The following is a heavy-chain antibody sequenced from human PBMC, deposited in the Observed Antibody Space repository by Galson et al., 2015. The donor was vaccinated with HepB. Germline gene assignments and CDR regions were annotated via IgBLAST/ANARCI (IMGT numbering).Heavy chain of an antibody. CDR1: GFTFSSFA. V-gene: IGHV3-30*04. CDR3: ARDKDPSRSWVDGLIYYVLAA. Sequence: SLRLSCAASGFTFSSFAMTWVRQAPGKGLEWVAVISYDGSNKNYADSVKGRFTISRDESRNTLHLQMNSLRAEDTAIYYCARDKDPSRSWVDGLIYYVLAAGGQGTTVTASS. J-gene: IGHJ6*02. CDR2: ISYDGSNK. D-gene: IGHD6-13*01.